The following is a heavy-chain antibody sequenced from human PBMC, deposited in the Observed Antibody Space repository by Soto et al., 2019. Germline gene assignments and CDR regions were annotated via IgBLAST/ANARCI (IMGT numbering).Heavy chain of an antibody. D-gene: IGHD6-19*01. J-gene: IGHJ6*02. CDR3: ARGEVAGHLKRYYYYYGMDV. CDR1: GYSFTSYW. Sequence: PGESLKISCKGSGYSFTSYWIGWVRQMPGKGLEWMGIIYPGDSDTRYSPSFQGQVTISADKSISTAYLQWSSLKASDTAMYYCARGEVAGHLKRYYYYYGMDVWGQGTTVTVSS. V-gene: IGHV5-51*01. CDR2: IYPGDSDT.